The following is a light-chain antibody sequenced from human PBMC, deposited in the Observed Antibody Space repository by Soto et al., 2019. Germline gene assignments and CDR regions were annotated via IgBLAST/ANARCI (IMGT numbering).Light chain of an antibody. CDR2: RAS. Sequence: EIVMTQSPATLAGSPGETVTLSCRASQSLSGNLAWYQQKPGQDPRLLIFRASTRATGVPARFGGRGYGTSFTLTIRGLQSEDFAVYYCQHHSKCNPGINFDRGTKVHI. CDR1: QSLSGN. V-gene: IGKV3-15*01. J-gene: IGKJ1*01. CDR3: QHHSKCNPGIN.